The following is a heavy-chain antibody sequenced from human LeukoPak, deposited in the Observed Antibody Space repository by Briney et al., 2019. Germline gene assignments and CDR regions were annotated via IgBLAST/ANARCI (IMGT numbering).Heavy chain of an antibody. D-gene: IGHD1-26*01. Sequence: SETLSLTCAVYGGSFSGYYWSWIRQPPGKGLEWIGEINHSGSTNYNPSLKSRVTISVDTSKHQFSLKLSPVTAADTAVYYCASEVEVGARYFDYWGQGTLVTVSS. V-gene: IGHV4-34*01. CDR2: INHSGST. CDR1: GGSFSGYY. J-gene: IGHJ4*02. CDR3: ASEVEVGARYFDY.